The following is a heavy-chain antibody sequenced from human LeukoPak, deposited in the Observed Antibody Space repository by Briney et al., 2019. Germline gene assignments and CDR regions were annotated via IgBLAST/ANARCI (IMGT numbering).Heavy chain of an antibody. CDR3: AREDSSGYHNWFDP. CDR2: INPNSGGT. J-gene: IGHJ5*02. Sequence: GASVKVSCKASGYTFTGYNMHWVRQAPGQGLEWMGWINPNSGGTNYAQKFQGRVTMTRDTSISTAYMELSRLRSDDTAVYYCAREDSSGYHNWFDPWGQGTLVTVSS. CDR1: GYTFTGYN. V-gene: IGHV1-2*02. D-gene: IGHD3-22*01.